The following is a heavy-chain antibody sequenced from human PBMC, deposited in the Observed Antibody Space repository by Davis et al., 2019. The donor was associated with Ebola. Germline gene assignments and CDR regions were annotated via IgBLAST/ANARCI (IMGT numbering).Heavy chain of an antibody. J-gene: IGHJ5*02. CDR3: ARGNRYCSGGTCANWFDP. CDR1: GFTFSSYW. CDR2: IKQDGSEK. V-gene: IGHV3-7*01. D-gene: IGHD2-15*01. Sequence: GESLKISCAASGFTFSSYWMSWVRQAPGKGLEWVANIKQDGSEKYYVDSVKGRFTISRDNAKNSLYLQMNSLRAEDTAMYYCARGNRYCSGGTCANWFDPWGQGTLVTVSS.